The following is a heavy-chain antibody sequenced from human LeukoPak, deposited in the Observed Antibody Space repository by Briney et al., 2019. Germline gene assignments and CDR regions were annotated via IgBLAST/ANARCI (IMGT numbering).Heavy chain of an antibody. CDR1: GFTFSSYA. CDR3: ARGRFYDILTGYNDY. V-gene: IGHV3-30*04. Sequence: PGGSLRLSCAASGFTFSSYAMHWVRQAPGKGLEWVAVISYDGSNKYYADSVKGRFTISRDNSKNTLYLRMNSLRAEDTAVYYCARGRFYDILTGYNDYWGQGTLVTVSS. J-gene: IGHJ4*02. D-gene: IGHD3-9*01. CDR2: ISYDGSNK.